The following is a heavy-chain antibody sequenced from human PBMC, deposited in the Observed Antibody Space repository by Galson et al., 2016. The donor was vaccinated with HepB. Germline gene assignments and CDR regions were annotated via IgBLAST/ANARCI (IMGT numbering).Heavy chain of an antibody. CDR2: IKEDGSEK. D-gene: IGHD5-18*01. CDR3: ARARPDTGFGFDP. J-gene: IGHJ5*02. V-gene: IGHV3-7*03. Sequence: SLRLSCAASGFMSSSYWMSWVRQAPGKGLEWVANIKEDGSEKYYVDSAKGRFTISRDNAKNSLSLHMHSLRAEDTAIYYCARARPDTGFGFDPWGQGALVTVSS. CDR1: GFMSSSYW.